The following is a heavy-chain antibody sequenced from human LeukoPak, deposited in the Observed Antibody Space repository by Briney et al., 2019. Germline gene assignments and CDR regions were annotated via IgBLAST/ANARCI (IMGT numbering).Heavy chain of an antibody. CDR2: IDPSGGST. CDR1: GYTFTRYF. CDR3: AKVAVPGGNYAFDV. V-gene: IGHV1-46*01. J-gene: IGHJ3*01. D-gene: IGHD6-19*01. Sequence: ASVKVSCKASGYTFTRYFMHWVRQAPGQGLEWMGMIDPSGGSTNYAQKFQGRVTMTRDTSTSTVYMELSSLRSEDTAVYYCAKVAVPGGNYAFDVWGQGTMVTVSS.